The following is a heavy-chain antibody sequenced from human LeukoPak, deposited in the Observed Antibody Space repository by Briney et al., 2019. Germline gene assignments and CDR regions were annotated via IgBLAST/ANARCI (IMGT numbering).Heavy chain of an antibody. Sequence: ASVKVSCKASEYPFTKYYMYWVRQAPGQGLEWMGWSNANSGGTNYAQKFQGRVTMTRDTSITTSYMELSRLTFDDTAVYYCARVWDCSGGSCYSSWFDPWGQGTLVTVSS. D-gene: IGHD2-15*01. CDR3: ARVWDCSGGSCYSSWFDP. CDR2: SNANSGGT. V-gene: IGHV1-2*02. J-gene: IGHJ5*02. CDR1: EYPFTKYY.